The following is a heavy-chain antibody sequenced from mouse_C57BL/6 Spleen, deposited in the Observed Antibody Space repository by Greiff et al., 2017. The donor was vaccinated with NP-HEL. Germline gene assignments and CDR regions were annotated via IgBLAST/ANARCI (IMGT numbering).Heavy chain of an antibody. D-gene: IGHD2-3*01. CDR2: ISSGSSTI. J-gene: IGHJ4*01. CDR3: ARRWTMGDGYYGYAMDY. V-gene: IGHV5-17*01. CDR1: GFTFSDYG. Sequence: DVQLVESGGGLVKPGGSLKLSCAASGFTFSDYGMHWVRQAPEKGLEWVAYISSGSSTIYYADTVKGRFTISRDNAKNTLFLQMTSLRSEDTAMYYCARRWTMGDGYYGYAMDYWGQGTSVTVSS.